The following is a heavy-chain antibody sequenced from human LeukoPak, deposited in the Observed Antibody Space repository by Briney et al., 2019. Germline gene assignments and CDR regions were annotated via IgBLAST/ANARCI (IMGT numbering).Heavy chain of an antibody. CDR2: FDAEDGET. CDR3: ATLSFDYGGNGAFDI. Sequence: ASVKVSCKVSGYTLTELSMHWVRQAPGKGLEWMGGFDAEDGETIYAQKFQGRVTMTEDTSTDTAYMELSSLRSEDTAVYYCATLSFDYGGNGAFDIWGQGTMVTVSS. V-gene: IGHV1-24*01. CDR1: GYTLTELS. D-gene: IGHD4-23*01. J-gene: IGHJ3*02.